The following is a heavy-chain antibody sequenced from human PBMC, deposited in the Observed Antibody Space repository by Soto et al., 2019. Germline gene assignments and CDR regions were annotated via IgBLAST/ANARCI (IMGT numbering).Heavy chain of an antibody. Sequence: QVQLVQSGAEVKKPGSSVKVSCKASGGTFSSYAISWVRQAPGQGLEWMGGIIPIFGTANYAQKFQGRVTITADESPSTADMELSSLRSEDTALYYCARDQAVVITTHYSYGMDVWGQGTTVTVSS. CDR2: IIPIFGTA. D-gene: IGHD3-22*01. V-gene: IGHV1-69*01. CDR3: ARDQAVVITTHYSYGMDV. J-gene: IGHJ6*02. CDR1: GGTFSSYA.